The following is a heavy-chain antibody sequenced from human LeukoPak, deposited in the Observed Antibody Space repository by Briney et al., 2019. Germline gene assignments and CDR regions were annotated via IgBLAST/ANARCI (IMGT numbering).Heavy chain of an antibody. Sequence: GGSLRPSCAASGFTFSGYSMHWVRQAPGKGLEWISYITTTSSTTYYIDSVEGRFTISRDNARNSLYLQMNSLRADDTAVYYCASGPTPGVAAAADYWGQGTLVTVS. V-gene: IGHV3-48*01. CDR1: GFTFSGYS. J-gene: IGHJ4*02. CDR2: ITTTSSTT. D-gene: IGHD6-13*01. CDR3: ASGPTPGVAAAADY.